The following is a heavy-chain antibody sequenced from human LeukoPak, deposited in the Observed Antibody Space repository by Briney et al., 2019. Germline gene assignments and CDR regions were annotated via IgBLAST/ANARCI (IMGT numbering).Heavy chain of an antibody. V-gene: IGHV3-23*01. CDR2: ISGSGGST. J-gene: IGHJ3*02. CDR3: ARTSRQQPDAFDI. Sequence: PGGSLRLSCAASGFTFSSYWMSWVRQAPGKGLEWVSAISGSGGSTYYADSVKGRFTISRDNSKNTLYLQMNSLRAEDTAVYYCARTSRQQPDAFDIWGQGTMVTVSS. D-gene: IGHD6-13*01. CDR1: GFTFSSYW.